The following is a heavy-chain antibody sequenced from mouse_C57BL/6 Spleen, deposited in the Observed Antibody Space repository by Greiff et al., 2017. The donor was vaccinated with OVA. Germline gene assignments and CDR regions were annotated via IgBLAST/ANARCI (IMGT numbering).Heavy chain of an antibody. V-gene: IGHV1-5*01. Sequence: EVQLLESGTVLARPGASVKMSCKTSGYTFTSYWMHWVKQRPGQGLEWIGAIYPGNSDTSYNQKFKGKAKLTAVASASTAYMELSSLTNEDSAVYDCARLSSSGYAEAMDYWGQGTSVTVSS. J-gene: IGHJ4*01. CDR3: ARLSSSGYAEAMDY. CDR2: IYPGNSDT. D-gene: IGHD3-2*02. CDR1: GYTFTSYW.